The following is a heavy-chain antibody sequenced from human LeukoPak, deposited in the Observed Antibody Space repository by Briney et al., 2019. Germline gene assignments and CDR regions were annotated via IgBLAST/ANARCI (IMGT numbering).Heavy chain of an antibody. Sequence: PGGSLRLSCAASGFTFSSYSMNWVRQAPGKGLEWVSYISSSSIIYYADSVKGRFTISRVNAKNSLYLQMNSLRAEDTAVYYWARFHIVAAAPAFPYWGQGPRLPAPS. CDR2: ISSSSII. J-gene: IGHJ4*02. CDR1: GFTFSSYS. V-gene: IGHV3-48*01. CDR3: ARFHIVAAAPAFPY. D-gene: IGHD2-15*01.